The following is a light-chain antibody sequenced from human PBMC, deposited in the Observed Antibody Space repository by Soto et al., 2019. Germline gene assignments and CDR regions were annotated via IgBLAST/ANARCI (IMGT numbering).Light chain of an antibody. CDR2: EVT. CDR1: NSDVGGYNY. J-gene: IGLJ1*01. Sequence: QSALTQPASVSGSPRQSITISCGGANSDVGGYNYVSWYQQRPGKGPKLIIFEVTNRPSGVSDRFSGSKSGNTASLTISGLQAEDEGDYYCGSYRSGIYVFGTGTKVTVL. V-gene: IGLV2-14*01. CDR3: GSYRSGIYV.